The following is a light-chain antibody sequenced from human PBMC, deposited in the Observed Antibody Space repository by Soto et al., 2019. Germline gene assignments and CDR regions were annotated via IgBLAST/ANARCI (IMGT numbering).Light chain of an antibody. CDR1: QSISIY. J-gene: IGKJ1*01. Sequence: DLQMTQSPSSLSASVGDRVTITCRASQSISIYLNWYQQTPGKAPKLMIYAASNLQSGVPSRFSGSGSGTDFTLTISSLQPEDFATYYCQQSYSNPWTFGQGTKVEIK. V-gene: IGKV1-39*01. CDR2: AAS. CDR3: QQSYSNPWT.